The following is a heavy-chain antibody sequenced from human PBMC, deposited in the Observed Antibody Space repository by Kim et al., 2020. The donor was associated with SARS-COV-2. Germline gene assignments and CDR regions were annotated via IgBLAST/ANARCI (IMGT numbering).Heavy chain of an antibody. D-gene: IGHD3-10*01. J-gene: IGHJ4*02. CDR3: VKGIGGSGYSDY. V-gene: IGHV3-64D*09. Sequence: YADAVKSRFTIARDNSKNTLYLQMSSLRAEDTAVYYCVKGIGGSGYSDYWGQGTLVTVSS.